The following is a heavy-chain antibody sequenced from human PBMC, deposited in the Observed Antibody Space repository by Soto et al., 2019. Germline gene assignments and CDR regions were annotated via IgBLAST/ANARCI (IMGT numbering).Heavy chain of an antibody. CDR3: ARSWGYLDY. V-gene: IGHV3-53*01. CDR2: IYSGGST. D-gene: IGHD3-16*01. J-gene: IGHJ4*02. Sequence: EVQVVESGGGLIQPGGSLRLSCAASGFTVSSNYMGWVRRAPGKGLECVSVIYSGGSTDYADSVMGRFTISRDNSKNTLYLQMNSLRDEDTAMYYCARSWGYLDYWGQGTLVTVSS. CDR1: GFTVSSNY.